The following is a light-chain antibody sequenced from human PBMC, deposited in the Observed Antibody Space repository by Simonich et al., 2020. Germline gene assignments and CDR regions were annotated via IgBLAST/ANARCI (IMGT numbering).Light chain of an antibody. CDR1: QSVSSN. J-gene: IGKJ1*01. CDR2: GAS. Sequence: EIVMTQSPATLSVSPGERATLSCMASQSVSSNLACYQQKPGQAPRLLIYGASTRATSIPARVSGSGSGTEFTLTISSMQSEDFAVYYCQQYNNWPRTFGQGTKVEIK. V-gene: IGKV3-15*01. CDR3: QQYNNWPRT.